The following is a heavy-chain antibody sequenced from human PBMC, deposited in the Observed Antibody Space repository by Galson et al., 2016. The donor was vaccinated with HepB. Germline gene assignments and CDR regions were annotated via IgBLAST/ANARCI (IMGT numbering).Heavy chain of an antibody. CDR3: ARVTTENWFDP. CDR1: GYTFTSYD. Sequence: SVKVSCKASGYTFTSYDINWVRQATGQGLEWMGWMNPNSGHTGHAQKFQGRVTMTRNTSISTAYMELSSLRAEDTAVYYCARVTTENWFDPWGQGTLVTVSS. D-gene: IGHD4-17*01. V-gene: IGHV1-8*01. CDR2: MNPNSGHT. J-gene: IGHJ5*02.